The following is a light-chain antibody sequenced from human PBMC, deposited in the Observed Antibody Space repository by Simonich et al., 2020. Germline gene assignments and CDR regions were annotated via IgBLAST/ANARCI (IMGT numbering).Light chain of an antibody. CDR1: SGHSSYA. CDR2: LNSDGSH. V-gene: IGLV4-69*01. J-gene: IGLJ2*01. CDR3: QTWGTGSVV. Sequence: QLVLTQSPSASASLGASVKLTCTLSSGHSSYAIAWHQQQPEKGPRYLMKLNSDGSHSKGDGIPDRFSGSSSGAGRYLTISSIQSEDEADYYCQTWGTGSVVFGGGTKLTVL.